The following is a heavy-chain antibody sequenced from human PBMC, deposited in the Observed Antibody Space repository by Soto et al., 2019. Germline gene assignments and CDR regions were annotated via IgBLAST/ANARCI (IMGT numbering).Heavy chain of an antibody. J-gene: IGHJ5*02. Sequence: GASVKVSCKASGYTFTSYYMHWVRQAPGQGLEWMGIINPSGGSTSYAQKFQGRVTMTRDTSTSTVYMELSSLRSEDTAVYYCARDLLSGAARPRSGYWFDPWGQGTLVTVSS. CDR2: INPSGGST. V-gene: IGHV1-46*01. D-gene: IGHD6-6*01. CDR1: GYTFTSYY. CDR3: ARDLLSGAARPRSGYWFDP.